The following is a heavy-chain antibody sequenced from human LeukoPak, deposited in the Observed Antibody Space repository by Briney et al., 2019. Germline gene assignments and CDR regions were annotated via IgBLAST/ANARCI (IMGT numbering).Heavy chain of an antibody. Sequence: PSETLSLTCTVSGGSISSGGYYWSWIRQPPGKGLEWIGYIYHSGSTYYNPSLKSRVTISVDRSKNQFSLKLSSVTAADTAVYYCAARKLGHLDYWGQGTLVTVSS. CDR2: IYHSGST. V-gene: IGHV4-30-2*01. CDR1: GGSISSGGYY. D-gene: IGHD1/OR15-1a*01. J-gene: IGHJ4*02. CDR3: AARKLGHLDY.